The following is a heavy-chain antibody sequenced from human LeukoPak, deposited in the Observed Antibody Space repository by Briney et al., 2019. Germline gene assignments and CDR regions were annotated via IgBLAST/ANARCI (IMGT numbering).Heavy chain of an antibody. D-gene: IGHD5-24*01. CDR2: INPSGGST. Sequence: ASVKVSCKASGYTFTGYYMHWVRQAPGQGLEWMGIINPSGGSTSYAQKFQGRVTMTRDMSTSTVYMELSSLRSEDTAVYYCAREGDGYNSFTRVFDYWGQGTLVTVSS. CDR3: AREGDGYNSFTRVFDY. V-gene: IGHV1-46*01. J-gene: IGHJ4*02. CDR1: GYTFTGYY.